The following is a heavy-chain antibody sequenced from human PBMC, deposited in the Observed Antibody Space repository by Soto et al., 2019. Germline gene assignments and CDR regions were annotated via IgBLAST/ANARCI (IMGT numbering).Heavy chain of an antibody. Sequence: PSETLSLTCTVSGGSISSGGYYWSWIRQHPGKGLEWIGYIYYSGSTYYNPSLKSRVTISVDTSKNQFSLKLSSVTAADTAVYYCARVDALRYFDWLDYYGMDVWGQGTTVTVSS. CDR2: IYYSGST. D-gene: IGHD3-9*01. CDR3: ARVDALRYFDWLDYYGMDV. V-gene: IGHV4-31*03. CDR1: GGSISSGGYY. J-gene: IGHJ6*02.